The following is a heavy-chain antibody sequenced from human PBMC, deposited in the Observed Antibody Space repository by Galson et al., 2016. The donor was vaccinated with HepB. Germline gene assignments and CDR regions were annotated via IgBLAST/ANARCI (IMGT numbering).Heavy chain of an antibody. CDR3: ARDPLGYSYALVRYFDY. D-gene: IGHD5-18*01. V-gene: IGHV3-48*02. J-gene: IGHJ4*02. Sequence: SLRLSCAVSGFTFTSYSMNWVRQVPGKGLEWVSHIGSSPGTVYYADSVKGRFTISRDNAKNSLYLQMNSLRDEDTAVYYCARDPLGYSYALVRYFDYWGQGTLVTVSS. CDR1: GFTFTSYS. CDR2: IGSSPGTV.